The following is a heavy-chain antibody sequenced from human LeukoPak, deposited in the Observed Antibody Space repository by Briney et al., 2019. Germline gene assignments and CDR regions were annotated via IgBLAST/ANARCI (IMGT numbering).Heavy chain of an antibody. CDR1: GFTFSSYA. J-gene: IGHJ4*02. D-gene: IGHD3-22*01. CDR2: ISGSGGST. V-gene: IGHV3-23*01. CDR3: AKDHYYDSSGSFDY. Sequence: GGSLRLSCAASGFTFSSYATSWVRQAPGKGLEWVSAISGSGGSTYYADSVKGRFTISRDNSKNTLYLQMNSLRAEDTAVYYCAKDHYYDSSGSFDYWGQGTLVTVSS.